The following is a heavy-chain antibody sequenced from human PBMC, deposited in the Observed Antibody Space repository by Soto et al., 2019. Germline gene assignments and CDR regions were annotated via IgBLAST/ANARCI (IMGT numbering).Heavy chain of an antibody. V-gene: IGHV3-48*02. Sequence: EVQLVESGGGLVQPGGSLRLSCAASGFTFSSYSMNWVRQAPGKGLEWVSYISSSSSTIYYADSVKGRFTISIDNAKKSLYLHMNSLRDEDTAVYYCARGVLMVYDYWGQGTLVTVSS. CDR1: GFTFSSYS. CDR3: ARGVLMVYDY. J-gene: IGHJ4*02. CDR2: ISSSSSTI. D-gene: IGHD2-8*01.